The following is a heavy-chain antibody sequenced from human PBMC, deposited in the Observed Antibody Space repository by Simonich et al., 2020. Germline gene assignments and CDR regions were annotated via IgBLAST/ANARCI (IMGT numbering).Heavy chain of an antibody. CDR1: AGTFRSYA. V-gene: IGHV1-69*13. D-gene: IGHD6-13*01. Sequence: QVQLVQSGAAVKKPGSSVKVSCQASAGTFRSYAISWVRQAPGQGLEWMGGIIPIFGTANDAQKFQGRVTITADESTNTAYMELSSLRSEDTAVYYCAGANGGDTFYVAAADYWGQGTLVSVSS. CDR2: IIPIFGTA. CDR3: AGANGGDTFYVAAADY. J-gene: IGHJ4*02.